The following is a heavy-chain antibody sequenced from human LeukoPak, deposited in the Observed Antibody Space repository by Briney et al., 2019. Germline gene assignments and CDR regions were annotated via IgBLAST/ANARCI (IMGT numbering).Heavy chain of an antibody. D-gene: IGHD4-17*01. CDR1: DGSFS. Sequence: SETLSLTCTVYDGSFSLSWIRQPPGKGLEWIGEINHSGGAIYNPSLKSRVTISVDTSKNQFSLRLSSVTAADTAVYYCARGPRVIYGDSSYVNYYYYYMDVWGKGTTVTVSS. J-gene: IGHJ6*03. CDR2: INHSGGA. CDR3: ARGPRVIYGDSSYVNYYYYYMDV. V-gene: IGHV4-34*01.